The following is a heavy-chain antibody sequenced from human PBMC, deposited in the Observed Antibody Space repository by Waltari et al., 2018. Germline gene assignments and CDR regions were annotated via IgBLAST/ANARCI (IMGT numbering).Heavy chain of an antibody. CDR2: ISRRGTTI. CDR3: ARERNTFIPFDY. J-gene: IGHJ4*02. V-gene: IGHV3-48*03. Sequence: EVQLVQSGGGLVQPGGSLRLSCAASEFIFSNYEMHWIRQAPGKGLEGVSYISRRGTTIYYADSVNGRFTISRDNAKKSLYLQMKGLRAEDTAVYYCARERNTFIPFDYWGQGALVTVSS. D-gene: IGHD2-21*01. CDR1: EFIFSNYE.